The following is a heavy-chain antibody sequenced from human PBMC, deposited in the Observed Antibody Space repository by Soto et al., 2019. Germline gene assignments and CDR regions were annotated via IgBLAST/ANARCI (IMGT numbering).Heavy chain of an antibody. CDR1: GFTFSGFG. Sequence: GGSLRLSCEASGFTFSGFGMHWVRQPTGKGLEWVSSIGTAGDTYYAVSVKGRFTISRDNAKNSLSLQMNSLRAGDMAVYFCAKSQEIGTHFFDSWGQGAQVTVSS. D-gene: IGHD6-13*01. J-gene: IGHJ4*02. V-gene: IGHV3-13*01. CDR2: IGTAGDT. CDR3: AKSQEIGTHFFDS.